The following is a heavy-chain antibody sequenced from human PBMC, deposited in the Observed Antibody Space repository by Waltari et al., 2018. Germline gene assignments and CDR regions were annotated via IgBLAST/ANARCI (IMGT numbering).Heavy chain of an antibody. CDR3: AKDTPDYYDSSGYYLYGMDV. J-gene: IGHJ6*02. V-gene: IGHV3-23*01. CDR1: GFTCSNYN. D-gene: IGHD3-22*01. Sequence: VQLLESGGGLVQPGGSLRLSCAASGFTCSNYNMTWGRPAPGKGLEWVSAISGSVGSTYSADSVKGRFTISRDNSKNTLYLQMNSLRAEDTAVYYCAKDTPDYYDSSGYYLYGMDVWGQGTTVTVSS. CDR2: ISGSVGST.